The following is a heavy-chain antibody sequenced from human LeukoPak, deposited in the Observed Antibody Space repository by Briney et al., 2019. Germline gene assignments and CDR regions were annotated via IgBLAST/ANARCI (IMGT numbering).Heavy chain of an antibody. CDR2: IYYSGST. CDR3: ARDPGPILTGYYAPYYFDY. J-gene: IGHJ4*02. V-gene: IGHV4-59*01. Sequence: SETLSLACTVSGGSMSSYYWSWIRQPPGKGLEWIGYIYYSGSTNYNPSLKSRVTISIDTSKNQFSLKLSSVTAADTAVYYCARDPGPILTGYYAPYYFDYWGQGTLVTVSS. CDR1: GGSMSSYY. D-gene: IGHD3-9*01.